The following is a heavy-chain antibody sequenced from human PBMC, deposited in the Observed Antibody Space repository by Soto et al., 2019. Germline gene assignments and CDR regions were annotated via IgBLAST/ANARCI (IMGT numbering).Heavy chain of an antibody. V-gene: IGHV3-30*03. J-gene: IGHJ4*02. D-gene: IGHD3-3*01. Sequence: QVQLVESGGGVVQPGRSLRLSCAASGFAFSSYGMHWVRQAPGKGLEWVAVISYDESNKYYADSVKGRFTISRDNSKKTLYLQMNSLRAEDTAVYYCARPGRDFWSGRYYFDYWGQGTLVTVSS. CDR1: GFAFSSYG. CDR3: ARPGRDFWSGRYYFDY. CDR2: ISYDESNK.